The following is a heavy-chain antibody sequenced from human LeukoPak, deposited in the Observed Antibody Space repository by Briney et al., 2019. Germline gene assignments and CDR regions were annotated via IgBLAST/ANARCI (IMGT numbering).Heavy chain of an antibody. D-gene: IGHD6-19*01. Sequence: GGSLRLSCAASGFTFSSYAMSWVRQAPGKGLEWVSAISGSGGSTYYADSVKGRFTISRDNSKNTLYLRMNSLRAEDTAVYYCATDYSSGWYPTSVFDYWGQGTLVTVSS. V-gene: IGHV3-23*01. J-gene: IGHJ4*02. CDR3: ATDYSSGWYPTSVFDY. CDR2: ISGSGGST. CDR1: GFTFSSYA.